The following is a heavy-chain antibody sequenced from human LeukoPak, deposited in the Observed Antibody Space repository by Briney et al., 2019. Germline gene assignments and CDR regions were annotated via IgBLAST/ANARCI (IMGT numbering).Heavy chain of an antibody. CDR1: GFTFSSYS. Sequence: PGGSLRLSCAASGFTFSSYSMTWVRQVPGKGLEWVSSISSSGSYINYADSEKGRFTISRDNAKNSFFLQMNSLRAEDTAVYYCARGQTGYYDSSGYYYVYWGQGALGTVSS. CDR2: ISSSGSYI. V-gene: IGHV3-21*01. CDR3: ARGQTGYYDSSGYYYVY. J-gene: IGHJ4*02. D-gene: IGHD3-22*01.